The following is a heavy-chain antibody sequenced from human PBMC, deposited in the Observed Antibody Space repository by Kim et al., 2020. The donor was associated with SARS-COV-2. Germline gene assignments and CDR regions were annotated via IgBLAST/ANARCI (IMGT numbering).Heavy chain of an antibody. Sequence: KFSGTIQGRVIVTRDTSASTAYMELSSLTSQDTAVYYCARGVGEQWLLFKYWGQGTLVTVSA. CDR3: ARGVGEQWLLFKY. D-gene: IGHD6-19*01. V-gene: IGHV1-3*01. J-gene: IGHJ4*02.